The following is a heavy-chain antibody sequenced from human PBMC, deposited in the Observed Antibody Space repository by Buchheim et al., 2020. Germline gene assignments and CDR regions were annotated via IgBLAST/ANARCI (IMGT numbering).Heavy chain of an antibody. V-gene: IGHV1-46*01. J-gene: IGHJ6*02. CDR2: INPSGGIT. CDR1: GYTFTNYY. Sequence: QVQLVQSGAEVKKPGASVKVSCKASGYTFTNYYIHWVRQAPEQGLEWMGIINPSGGITSYAQRFQGRVTMTGDTSTSTIYMELGSLRSEDTAVYYCARSMRVPTRLYGMDVWGQGTT. CDR3: ARSMRVPTRLYGMDV. D-gene: IGHD3-10*01.